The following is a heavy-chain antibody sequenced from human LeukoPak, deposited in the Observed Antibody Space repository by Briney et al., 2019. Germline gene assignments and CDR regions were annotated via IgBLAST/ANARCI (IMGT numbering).Heavy chain of an antibody. Sequence: GGSLRLSCAASGFTFSSSAMSWVRQVPGKGLEWVSGISASGGSTYYADSVKGRFTISRDNAKNSLYLQMNSLRAEDTAVYYCARDSGSHGGIGHFDYWGQGTLVTVSS. CDR2: ISASGGST. V-gene: IGHV3-23*01. CDR3: ARDSGSHGGIGHFDY. CDR1: GFTFSSSA. D-gene: IGHD1-26*01. J-gene: IGHJ4*02.